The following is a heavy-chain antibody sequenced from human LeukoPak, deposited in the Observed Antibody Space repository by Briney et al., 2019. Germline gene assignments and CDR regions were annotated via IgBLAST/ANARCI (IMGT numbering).Heavy chain of an antibody. CDR2: IYSGGST. Sequence: GGSLRLSCAASGFTVSSNYMSWVRQAPGKGLEWVSGIYSGGSTYYADSVKGRFTISRDNSKNTLYLQMNSLRAEDTAVYYCARDAYYCDSSGYADYWGQGTLVTVSS. D-gene: IGHD3-22*01. CDR3: ARDAYYCDSSGYADY. J-gene: IGHJ4*02. CDR1: GFTVSSNY. V-gene: IGHV3-53*01.